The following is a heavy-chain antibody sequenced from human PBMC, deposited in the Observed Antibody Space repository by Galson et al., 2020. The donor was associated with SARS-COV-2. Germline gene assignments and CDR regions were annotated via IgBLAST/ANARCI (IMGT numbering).Heavy chain of an antibody. CDR1: GFTFSSYS. Sequence: GGSLRLSCAAYGFTFSSYSMNWVRQAPGKGLEWVSYIRSSSSTIYYADSVKGRFTISRDNAKNSLYLQMNSLRAEDTAVYYCARAPVVVPAAMFYFDYWGQGTLVTVSS. D-gene: IGHD2-2*01. CDR2: IRSSSSTI. CDR3: ARAPVVVPAAMFYFDY. J-gene: IGHJ4*02. V-gene: IGHV3-48*04.